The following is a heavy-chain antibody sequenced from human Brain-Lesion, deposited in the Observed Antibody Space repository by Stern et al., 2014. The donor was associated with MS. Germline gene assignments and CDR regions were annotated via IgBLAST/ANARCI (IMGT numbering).Heavy chain of an antibody. CDR3: TTIGYSASRSGFFDF. J-gene: IGHJ4*02. D-gene: IGHD5-18*01. V-gene: IGHV3-15*05. Sequence: EVQLEESGGGLVKPGGSLTLSCAGSGFTFSNVWMNWVRQAPGKGLEWVARIKSRTDGGTSDYAAPVKGRFTISRDDSKNPLYLQIDNLRADDTAVYYCTTIGYSASRSGFFDFWGQGTLVTVSS. CDR1: GFTFSNVW. CDR2: IKSRTDGGTS.